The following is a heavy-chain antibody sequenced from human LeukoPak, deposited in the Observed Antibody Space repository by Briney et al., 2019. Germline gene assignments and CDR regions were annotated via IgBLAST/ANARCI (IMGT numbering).Heavy chain of an antibody. V-gene: IGHV3-23*01. Sequence: PGGSLRLSCAASGFTFSNSAMSWVRQAPGKGLEWVSTLSGSGITTYYADSVKGRFTISRDNSKNTLYLQMNSLRAEGTAVYYCAKGIYSSGWSYFDYWGHGTLATVSS. D-gene: IGHD6-19*01. CDR3: AKGIYSSGWSYFDY. J-gene: IGHJ4*01. CDR1: GFTFSNSA. CDR2: LSGSGITT.